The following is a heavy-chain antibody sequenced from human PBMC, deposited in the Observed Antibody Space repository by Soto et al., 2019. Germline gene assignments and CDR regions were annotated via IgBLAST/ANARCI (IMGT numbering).Heavy chain of an antibody. CDR2: TYYRSRWFH. CDR1: GDSVSSDITS. V-gene: IGHV6-1*01. Sequence: QGQLQQSGPGLVKPSQTLSLTCAISGDSVSSDITSWNWIRQSPSRGLEWLGRTYYRSRWFHDYPDSVQSRITINADTSKNQFSLELKSMTPEDTAVYYCARGTDLNVWGQGTLVTVSS. D-gene: IGHD1-7*01. CDR3: ARGTDLNV. J-gene: IGHJ3*01.